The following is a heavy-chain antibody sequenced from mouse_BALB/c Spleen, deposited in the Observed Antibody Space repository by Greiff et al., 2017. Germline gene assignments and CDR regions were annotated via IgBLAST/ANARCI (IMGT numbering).Heavy chain of an antibody. D-gene: IGHD2-4*01. CDR3: ARSAYYDHSWGFAY. Sequence: VQLQESGPELVRPGASVKMSCKASGYTFTSYWMHWVKQRPGQGLEWIGMIDPSNSETRLNQKFKDKATLNVDKSSNTAYMQLSSLTSEDSAVYSCARSAYYDHSWGFAYWGQGTLVTVSA. CDR2: IDPSNSET. J-gene: IGHJ3*01. CDR1: GYTFTSYW. V-gene: IGHV1S127*01.